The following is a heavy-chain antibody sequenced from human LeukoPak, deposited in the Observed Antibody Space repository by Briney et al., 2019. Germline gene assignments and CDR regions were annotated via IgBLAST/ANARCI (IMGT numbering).Heavy chain of an antibody. CDR3: TTEGVVVPAAVDAFDI. Sequence: GGSLRLSCAASGFTFSNAWMSWVRQAPGKGLEWVGRIKSKTDGGTTDYAAPVKGRFTISRDDSKNTLYLQMNSLKTEDTAVYYCTTEGVVVPAAVDAFDIWGQGTMVTVSS. D-gene: IGHD2-2*01. V-gene: IGHV3-15*01. J-gene: IGHJ3*02. CDR2: IKSKTDGGTT. CDR1: GFTFSNAW.